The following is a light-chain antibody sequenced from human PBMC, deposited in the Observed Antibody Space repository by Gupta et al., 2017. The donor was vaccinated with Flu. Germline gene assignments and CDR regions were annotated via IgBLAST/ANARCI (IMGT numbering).Light chain of an antibody. CDR1: SGSIVSSY. CDR3: QSFDVSNHWV. Sequence: VTISCTRSSGSIVSSYVQWYQQRPGSSPTTVICEDNRRPSGVPDRFSGPIDSSSNSASLTISGLKTEDEADYYCQSFDVSNHWVFGGGTKLTVL. CDR2: EDN. J-gene: IGLJ3*02. V-gene: IGLV6-57*01.